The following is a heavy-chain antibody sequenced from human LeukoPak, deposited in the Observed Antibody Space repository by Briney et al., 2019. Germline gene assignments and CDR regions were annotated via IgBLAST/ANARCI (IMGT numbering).Heavy chain of an antibody. CDR3: TRESETTDAVSIDH. D-gene: IGHD1-7*01. V-gene: IGHV3-48*04. Sequence: GGSLRLSCGASGSSISGHSMNWVRQAPGRGLEWVPYISGPATTIYYADSVKGRFTISRDDAKNSLFLQMNSLTAEDTALYYCTRESETTDAVSIDHWGQGTLVTVSS. CDR1: GSSISGHS. CDR2: ISGPATTI. J-gene: IGHJ4*02.